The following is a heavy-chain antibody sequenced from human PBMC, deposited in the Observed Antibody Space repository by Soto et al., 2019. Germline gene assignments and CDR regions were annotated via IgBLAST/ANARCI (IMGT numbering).Heavy chain of an antibody. CDR1: GASFSSYY. Sequence: XATLSLLCTVSGASFSSYYWSWIRQPAGRGLEWIGRIFVSGNTNYNPSLKSRVTMSVDTSKNQFSLKLNSVTAADTAVYYCERDTPTTGPDWGQGTLVTVS. J-gene: IGHJ4*02. D-gene: IGHD4-17*01. CDR3: ERDTPTTGPD. CDR2: IFVSGNT. V-gene: IGHV4-4*07.